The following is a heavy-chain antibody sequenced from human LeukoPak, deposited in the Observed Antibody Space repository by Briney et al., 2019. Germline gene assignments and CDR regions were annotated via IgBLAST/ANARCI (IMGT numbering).Heavy chain of an antibody. Sequence: SETLSPTCTVSGGSISSYYWSWIRQPAGKGLEWIGRIYTSGSTNYNPSLKSRVTMSVDTSKSHFSLKLSSVTAADTAVYYCARDYFDSSGYRWFAYWGQGTLVTVSS. D-gene: IGHD3-22*01. V-gene: IGHV4-4*07. J-gene: IGHJ4*02. CDR1: GGSISSYY. CDR2: IYTSGST. CDR3: ARDYFDSSGYRWFAY.